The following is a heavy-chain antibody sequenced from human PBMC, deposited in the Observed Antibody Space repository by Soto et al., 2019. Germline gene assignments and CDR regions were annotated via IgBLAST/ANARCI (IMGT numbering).Heavy chain of an antibody. CDR3: ARSREYYDILTGYWYYYYGMDV. CDR2: MNSNSGNT. CDR1: GYTFTSYD. J-gene: IGHJ6*02. Sequence: QVQLVQSGAEVKKPGASVKVSCKASGYTFTSYDINWVRQATGQGLEWMGWMNSNSGNTGYAQKFQGRVTMTRNTSISTAYMELSSLRSEDTAVYYCARSREYYDILTGYWYYYYGMDVWGQGTTVTVSS. D-gene: IGHD3-9*01. V-gene: IGHV1-8*01.